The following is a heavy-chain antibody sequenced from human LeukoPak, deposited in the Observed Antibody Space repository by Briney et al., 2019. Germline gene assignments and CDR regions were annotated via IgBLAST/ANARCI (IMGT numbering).Heavy chain of an antibody. D-gene: IGHD3-10*01. V-gene: IGHV3-74*01. CDR1: GFTFSSNW. J-gene: IGHJ4*02. Sequence: PGGSLSLSCAASGFTFSSNWMHWVRPAPGKGLVWVSRISSDVSNTIYADSVKGRFTISRDNAKNTLYLQMDSLTAEDTAVYYCASRNFGSSPFDYWGQGTLVTVSS. CDR3: ASRNFGSSPFDY. CDR2: ISSDVSNT.